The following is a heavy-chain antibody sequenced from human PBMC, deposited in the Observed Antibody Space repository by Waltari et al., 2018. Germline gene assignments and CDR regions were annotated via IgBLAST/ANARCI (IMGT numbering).Heavy chain of an antibody. V-gene: IGHV4-4*07. D-gene: IGHD6-6*01. Sequence: QLQLQESGPGLVKPSETLSLTCTVSGGSIRSYYWSWIRQPAGKGLEWIGRIYTSGSTNYNPSLKSRVTMSVDTSKNQFSLKLSSVTAADTAVYYCARTRVAAPYYYMDVWGKGTTVTVSS. CDR3: ARTRVAAPYYYMDV. CDR1: GGSIRSYY. CDR2: IYTSGST. J-gene: IGHJ6*03.